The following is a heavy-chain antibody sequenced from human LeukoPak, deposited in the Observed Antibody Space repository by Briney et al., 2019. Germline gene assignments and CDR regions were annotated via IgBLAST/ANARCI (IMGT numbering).Heavy chain of an antibody. CDR2: IYYGENT. CDR1: GGSISSGPYY. Sequence: SETLSLTCTVSGGSISSGPYYWGWIRQPPGKGLEWIGNIYYGENTYYNPSLKSRVTISIDTSKNQFYLKLSSVTAADTAVYYCARDLVRSSWNYFDYWGQGTLVTVSS. CDR3: ARDLVRSSWNYFDY. D-gene: IGHD6-6*01. J-gene: IGHJ4*02. V-gene: IGHV4-39*07.